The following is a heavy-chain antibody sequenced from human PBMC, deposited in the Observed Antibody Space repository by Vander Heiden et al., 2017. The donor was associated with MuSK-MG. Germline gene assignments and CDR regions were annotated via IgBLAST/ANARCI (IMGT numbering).Heavy chain of an antibody. CDR2: INPSGGST. V-gene: IGHV1-46*03. J-gene: IGHJ4*02. CDR3: ARDRSPAGVATSYYFDY. D-gene: IGHD5-12*01. CDR1: GYTFTSYY. Sequence: QVQLVQSGAEVKKPGASVKVSCKASGYTFTSYYMHWVRQAPGQGLEWMGIINPSGGSTSYAQKFQGRVTMTRDTSTSTVYMELSSLRSEDTAVYYCARDRSPAGVATSYYFDYWGQVTLVTVSS.